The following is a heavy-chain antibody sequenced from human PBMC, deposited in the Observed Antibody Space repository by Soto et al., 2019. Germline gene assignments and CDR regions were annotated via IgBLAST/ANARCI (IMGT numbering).Heavy chain of an antibody. CDR1: GGSISSGGYS. CDR2: IYHSGST. D-gene: IGHD4-17*01. CDR3: ARDLYGGQNWFDP. Sequence: PSETLSLTCAVSGGSISSGGYSWSWIRQPPGKGLEWIGYIYHSGSTYYNPSLKSRVTISVDRSKNQFSLKLSSVTAADTAVYYCARDLYGGQNWFDPWGQGTLVTVSS. V-gene: IGHV4-30-2*01. J-gene: IGHJ5*02.